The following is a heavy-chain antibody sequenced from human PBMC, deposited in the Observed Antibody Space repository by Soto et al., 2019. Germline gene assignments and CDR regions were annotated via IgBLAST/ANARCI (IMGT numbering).Heavy chain of an antibody. CDR2: INPDNGNT. V-gene: IGHV1-3*01. CDR1: GYTFTRYT. D-gene: IGHD2-15*01. CDR3: ARGIATGQLDP. Sequence: VASVKVSCKASGYTFTRYTMNWVRQAPGQRLEWMGWINPDNGNTKSSQKFQDRVIITRDTFASTAYMDLSSLRSEDTAVYYCARGIATGQLDPWGQGTLVTVSS. J-gene: IGHJ5*02.